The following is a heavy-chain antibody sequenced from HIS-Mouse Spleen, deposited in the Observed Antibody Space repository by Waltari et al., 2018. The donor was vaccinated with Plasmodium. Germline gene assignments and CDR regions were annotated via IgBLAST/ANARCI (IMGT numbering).Heavy chain of an antibody. Sequence: EVQLVESGGGLVKPGGSLRLSCAASGFTFSSYSMNWVRQAPGKGLEWVSSMSSSSSYIYYADSVKGRFTISRDNAKNSLYLQMNSLRAEDTAVYYCARDRSAAALLGYWGQGTLVTVSS. CDR3: ARDRSAAALLGY. CDR2: MSSSSSYI. J-gene: IGHJ4*02. D-gene: IGHD6-13*01. V-gene: IGHV3-21*01. CDR1: GFTFSSYS.